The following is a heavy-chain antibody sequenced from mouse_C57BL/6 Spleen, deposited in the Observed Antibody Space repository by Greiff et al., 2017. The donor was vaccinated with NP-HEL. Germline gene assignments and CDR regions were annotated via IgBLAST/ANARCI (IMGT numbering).Heavy chain of an antibody. CDR1: GFTFSDYG. V-gene: IGHV5-17*01. CDR3: ARPITTVVAPFAY. J-gene: IGHJ3*01. D-gene: IGHD1-1*01. Sequence: EVQGVESGGGLVKPGGSLKLSCAASGFTFSDYGMHWVRQAPEKGLEWVAYVSSGSSTIYYADTVKGRFTISRDNAKNTLFLQMTSLRSEDTAMYYCARPITTVVAPFAYWGQGTLVTVSA. CDR2: VSSGSSTI.